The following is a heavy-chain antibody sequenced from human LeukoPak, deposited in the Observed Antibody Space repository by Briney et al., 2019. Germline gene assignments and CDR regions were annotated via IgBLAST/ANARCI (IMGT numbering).Heavy chain of an antibody. D-gene: IGHD1-26*01. J-gene: IGHJ4*02. Sequence: GSVKVSCKASGYTFTSYGISWVRQAPGQGLEWMGWISAYNGNTNYAQKLQGRVTMTTDTSTSTAYMELRGLRSDDTAVYYCARGSGSGSYHPRDYWGQGTLVTVSS. CDR2: ISAYNGNT. CDR3: ARGSGSGSYHPRDY. V-gene: IGHV1-18*01. CDR1: GYTFTSYG.